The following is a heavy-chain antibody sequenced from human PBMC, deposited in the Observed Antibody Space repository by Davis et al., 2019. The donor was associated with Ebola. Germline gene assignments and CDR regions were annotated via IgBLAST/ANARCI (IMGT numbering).Heavy chain of an antibody. V-gene: IGHV3-23*01. CDR2: ISGSGGST. D-gene: IGHD3-3*01. CDR3: AKDLGPYYDFWSGYLT. J-gene: IGHJ4*02. Sequence: GESLKISCTDSVITFSSYAMTWVRQAPGKGLEWVSAISGSGGSTYYADSVKGRFTISRDNSKNTLYLQMNSLRAEDTAVYYCAKDLGPYYDFWSGYLTWGQGTLVTVSS. CDR1: VITFSSYA.